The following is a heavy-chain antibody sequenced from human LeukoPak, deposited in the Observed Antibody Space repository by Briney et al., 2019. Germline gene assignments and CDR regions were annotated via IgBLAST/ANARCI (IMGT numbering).Heavy chain of an antibody. CDR3: AREPRYCGGGNCYRGGYMDV. D-gene: IGHD2-15*01. J-gene: IGHJ6*03. Sequence: PSETLSHTCTVSGGSISIYYWSWIRQPPGKGLEWIGYIYYSVTTNYNPPLESRVTISVETSKNQFSLKLSSVTAADTDVYYCAREPRYCGGGNCYRGGYMDVWGKGTTVTVSS. V-gene: IGHV4-59*01. CDR2: IYYSVTT. CDR1: GGSISIYY.